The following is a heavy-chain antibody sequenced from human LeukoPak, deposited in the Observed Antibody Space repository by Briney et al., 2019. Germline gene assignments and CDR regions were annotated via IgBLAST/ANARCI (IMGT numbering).Heavy chain of an antibody. CDR2: IYSGGST. J-gene: IGHJ6*02. CDR1: GFTVSNNY. CDR3: ARGLAAAGTILYYYGMDV. V-gene: IGHV3-66*01. D-gene: IGHD6-13*01. Sequence: GGSLRLSCAASGFTVSNNYMSWVRQAPGKGLEWVSLIYSGGSTYYADSVKGRFTISRDDSKNTLYLQMNSLRAEDTAVYYCARGLAAAGTILYYYGMDVWGQGTLVTVSS.